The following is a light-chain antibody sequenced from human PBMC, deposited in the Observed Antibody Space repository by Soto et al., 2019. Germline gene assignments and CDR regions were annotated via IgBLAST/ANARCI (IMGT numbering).Light chain of an antibody. CDR2: SDD. Sequence: QSVLTQSPSSSGTPGQTVTISCSGTSSNIGANIVTWYQQLPGAAPKLLIYSDDQRPSGVPDRVSGSKSGTSASLAIRGLQSEDEADYYCAAWDDSLNGFVFGSGTKLTVL. V-gene: IGLV1-44*01. CDR1: SSNIGANI. J-gene: IGLJ1*01. CDR3: AAWDDSLNGFV.